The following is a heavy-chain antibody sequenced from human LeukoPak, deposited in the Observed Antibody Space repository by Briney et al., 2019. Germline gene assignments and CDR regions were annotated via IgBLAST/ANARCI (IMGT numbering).Heavy chain of an antibody. V-gene: IGHV3-48*01. CDR3: AKANGAIFGVVGYFDY. Sequence: PGGSLRLSCVGSGITFSTYSMNWVRQAPGKGLEWVSYISSFSGTINYADSVKGRFTISRDNSKNTLDLQMNSLRAEDTAVYYCAKANGAIFGVVGYFDYWGQGTLVTVSS. CDR2: ISSFSGTI. D-gene: IGHD3-3*02. CDR1: GITFSTYS. J-gene: IGHJ4*02.